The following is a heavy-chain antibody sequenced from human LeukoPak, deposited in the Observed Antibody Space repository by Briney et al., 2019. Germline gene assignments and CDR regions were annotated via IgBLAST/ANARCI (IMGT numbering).Heavy chain of an antibody. CDR2: MNPNSGNT. CDR1: GYTFTSYD. Sequence: GASVKVSCKASGYTFTSYDINWVRQATGQGLEWMGWMNPNSGNTGYAQKFQGRVTMTRNTSISTAYMGLRSLRSEDTAVYYCARGLTMVRGVIIPYWGQGTLVTVSS. V-gene: IGHV1-8*01. D-gene: IGHD3-10*01. CDR3: ARGLTMVRGVIIPY. J-gene: IGHJ4*02.